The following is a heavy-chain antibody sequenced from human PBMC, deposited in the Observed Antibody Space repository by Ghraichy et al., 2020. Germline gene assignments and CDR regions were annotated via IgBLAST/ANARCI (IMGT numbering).Heavy chain of an antibody. CDR3: AKVGSSSGPYY. J-gene: IGHJ4*02. V-gene: IGHV3-30*18. D-gene: IGHD6-13*01. CDR2: ISYDGSNK. Sequence: GESLNISCAASGFTFSSYGMHWVRQAPGKGLEWVAVISYDGSNKYYADSVKGRFTISRDNSKNTLYLQMNSLRAEDTAVYYCAKVGSSSGPYYWGQGTLVTVSS. CDR1: GFTFSSYG.